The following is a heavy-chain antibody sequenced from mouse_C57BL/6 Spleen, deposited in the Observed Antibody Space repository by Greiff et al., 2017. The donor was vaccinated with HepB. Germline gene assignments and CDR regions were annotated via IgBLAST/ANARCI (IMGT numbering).Heavy chain of an antibody. Sequence: QVQLQQSGAELVKPGASVKLSCKASGYTFTSYWMHWVKQRPGRGLEWIGRIDPNSGGTKYNEKFKSKATLTVDKPSSTAYMQLSSLTSEDSAVYYCARSRNPIYYGNYDYWGQGTTLTVSS. J-gene: IGHJ2*01. CDR3: ARSRNPIYYGNYDY. D-gene: IGHD2-1*01. CDR2: IDPNSGGT. CDR1: GYTFTSYW. V-gene: IGHV1-72*01.